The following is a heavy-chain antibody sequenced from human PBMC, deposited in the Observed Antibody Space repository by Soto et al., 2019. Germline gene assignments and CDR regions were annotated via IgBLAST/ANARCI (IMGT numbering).Heavy chain of an antibody. D-gene: IGHD3-22*01. V-gene: IGHV1-69*13. CDR3: ARPRNYDSSGYYYDY. CDR2: IIPIFGTA. J-gene: IGHJ4*02. Sequence: GASVKVACKASGGTFSIYAISWVLQAPGQGLEWMGGIIPIFGTANYAQKFQGRVTITADESTSTAYMELSSLRSEDTAVYYCARPRNYDSSGYYYDYWGQGTLVTVSS. CDR1: GGTFSIYA.